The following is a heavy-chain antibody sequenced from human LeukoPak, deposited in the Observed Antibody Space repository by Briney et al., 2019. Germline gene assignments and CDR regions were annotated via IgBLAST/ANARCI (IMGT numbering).Heavy chain of an antibody. CDR3: ARGGYYRYDY. CDR1: GFTFTNYW. V-gene: IGHV3-7*01. Sequence: GGSLRLSCVASGFTFTNYWMSWVRQAPGKGLEWVASLRQDASEIHYVDSVEGRFTISRDNAQRPVFLQMNRLRVEDTAVYYCARGGYYRYDYWGQGTLVTVSS. D-gene: IGHD2-21*01. J-gene: IGHJ4*02. CDR2: LRQDASEI.